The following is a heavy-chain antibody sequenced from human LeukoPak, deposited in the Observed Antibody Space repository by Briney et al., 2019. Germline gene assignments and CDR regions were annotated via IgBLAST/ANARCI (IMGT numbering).Heavy chain of an antibody. V-gene: IGHV1-18*01. CDR3: ARGPYRIAAAGIDAFDI. J-gene: IGHJ3*02. CDR2: ISAYNGNT. D-gene: IGHD6-13*01. CDR1: GYTFTSYG. Sequence: ASVKVSCKASGYTFTSYGISWVRQAPGQGLEWMGWISAYNGNTNYAQKLQGRVTMTTGTSTSTAYMELRSLRSDDTAVYYCARGPYRIAAAGIDAFDIWGQGTMVTVSS.